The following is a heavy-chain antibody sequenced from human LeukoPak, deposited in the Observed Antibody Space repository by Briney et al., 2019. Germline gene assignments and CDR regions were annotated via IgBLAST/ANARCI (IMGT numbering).Heavy chain of an antibody. CDR3: ARDRMGAILYFDY. J-gene: IGHJ4*02. V-gene: IGHV3-23*01. Sequence: ETLSLTCTVSGGSISSYYWSWIRQPPGKGLEWVSALTGSGGTTYYADSVKGRFTISRDNSKNTLYLQMNSLTAEDTAVYYCARDRMGAILYFDYWGQGTLVTVSS. CDR1: GGSISSYY. D-gene: IGHD1-26*01. CDR2: LTGSGGTT.